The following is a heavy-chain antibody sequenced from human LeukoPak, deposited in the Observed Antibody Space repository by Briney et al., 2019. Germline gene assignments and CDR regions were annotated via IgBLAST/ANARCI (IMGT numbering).Heavy chain of an antibody. Sequence: GGSLRLSCAASGLTFSTYGMSWVRQAPGKGLEWVSSIHNSGSSTYYTDSVKGRFTISRDNSKNTLYLQMNSLRAEDTALYYCAKDGTGCGGDCYSDYWGQGTLVTVSS. J-gene: IGHJ4*02. V-gene: IGHV3-23*01. CDR2: IHNSGSST. CDR3: AKDGTGCGGDCYSDY. CDR1: GLTFSTYG. D-gene: IGHD2-21*02.